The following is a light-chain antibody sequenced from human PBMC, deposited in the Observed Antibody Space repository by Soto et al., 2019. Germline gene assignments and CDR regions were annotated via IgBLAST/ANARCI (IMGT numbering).Light chain of an antibody. J-gene: IGKJ1*01. CDR2: GAS. CDR3: QQYGSSPRT. V-gene: IGKV3-20*01. CDR1: QSVSSTY. Sequence: EIVLTQSPGTLSLSPGKRATLSCRASQSVSSTYLAWYQQKPGQAPRLLISGASSRATGIPDRFSGSGSGTDLTLTISRLEPEDFAVYYCQQYGSSPRTFGQGTKVEIK.